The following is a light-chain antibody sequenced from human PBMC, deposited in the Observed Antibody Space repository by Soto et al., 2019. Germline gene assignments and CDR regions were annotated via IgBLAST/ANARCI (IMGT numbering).Light chain of an antibody. V-gene: IGKV1-5*03. J-gene: IGKJ1*01. CDR3: QKYNPLWT. CDR1: QSISSW. Sequence: DIQMTQSPSTLSASVGDRVTITCRASQSISSWLAWYRQKPCKAAKVLSYKAAMLESGIPARFSGSGSGTEITLTIRRLQHDDSENYYRQKYNPLWTFGQGTKVDIK. CDR2: KAA.